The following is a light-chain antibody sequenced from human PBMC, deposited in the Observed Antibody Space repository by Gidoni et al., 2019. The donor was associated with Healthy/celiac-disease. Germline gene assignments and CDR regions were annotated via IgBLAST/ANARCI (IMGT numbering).Light chain of an antibody. CDR2: EDN. CDR3: QSYDSSNVV. Sequence: NFMLTQPHSVSESPGQTVTISCTGSSGSIASNYVQWYQQRPGSAPTTVIYEDNQSPSGVPDRFSGSIDSSSNSASLTISGLKTEDEADYYCQSYDSSNVVFGGGTKLTVL. V-gene: IGLV6-57*02. J-gene: IGLJ2*01. CDR1: SGSIASNY.